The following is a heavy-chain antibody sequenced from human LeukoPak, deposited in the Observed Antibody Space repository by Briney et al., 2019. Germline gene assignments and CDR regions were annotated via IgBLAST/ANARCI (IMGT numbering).Heavy chain of an antibody. CDR1: GGSISSNY. D-gene: IGHD1-26*01. Sequence: SETLSLTCTVSGGSISSNYWSWIRQPPGKGMERMGYIYYSGSTNSNHSLNRRVPISVYTSKNQFPLKLSSVTAAAAAVYYCARVDAGGSYEWGFDYWGQGTLVTVSS. J-gene: IGHJ4*02. V-gene: IGHV4-59*01. CDR2: IYYSGST. CDR3: ARVDAGGSYEWGFDY.